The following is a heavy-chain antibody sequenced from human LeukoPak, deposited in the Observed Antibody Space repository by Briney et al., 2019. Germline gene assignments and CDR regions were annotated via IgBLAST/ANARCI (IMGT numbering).Heavy chain of an antibody. D-gene: IGHD6-19*01. CDR2: INPNSGGT. CDR3: AKASAAVVVNRYYFDY. Sequence: ASVKVSCKASGYTFTGYYMHWVRQAPGQGLEWMGWINPNSGGTNYAQKFQGRVTMTRDTSISTAYMELSRLRADDTALYYCAKASAAVVVNRYYFDYWGKGTLVTVSS. J-gene: IGHJ4*02. V-gene: IGHV1-2*02. CDR1: GYTFTGYY.